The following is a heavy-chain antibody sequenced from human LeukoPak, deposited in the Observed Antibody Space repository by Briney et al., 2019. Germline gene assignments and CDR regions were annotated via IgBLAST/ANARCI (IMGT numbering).Heavy chain of an antibody. J-gene: IGHJ4*02. Sequence: SETLSLTCAVYGGSFSGYYWSWIRQPPGKGLEWIGEINHSGSTNYNPSLKSRVTISVDTSKNQFSLKLSSVTAADTAVYYWAREASGYYTWGDYFDYWGQGTLVTVSS. V-gene: IGHV4-34*01. CDR3: AREASGYYTWGDYFDY. D-gene: IGHD3-3*01. CDR2: INHSGST. CDR1: GGSFSGYY.